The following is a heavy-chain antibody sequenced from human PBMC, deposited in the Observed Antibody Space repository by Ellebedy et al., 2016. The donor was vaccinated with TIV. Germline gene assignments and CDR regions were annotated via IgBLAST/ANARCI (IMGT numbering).Heavy chain of an antibody. D-gene: IGHD4-11*01. CDR1: GGSISSYY. J-gene: IGHJ4*02. Sequence: SETLSLXXTVSGGSISSYYWSWIRQPPGKGLEWIGYIYYSGSTNYNPSLKSRVTISVDTSKNQFSLKLSSVTAADTAVYYCARTLRDYRNTHDYWGQGTLVTVSS. V-gene: IGHV4-59*01. CDR2: IYYSGST. CDR3: ARTLRDYRNTHDY.